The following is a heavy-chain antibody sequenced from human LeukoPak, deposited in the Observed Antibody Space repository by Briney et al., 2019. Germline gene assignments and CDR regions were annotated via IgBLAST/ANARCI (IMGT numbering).Heavy chain of an antibody. J-gene: IGHJ4*02. Sequence: GASVKVSCKASGYTFTGYYMHWVRQAPGQGLEWMGWINTNTGNPTYAQGFTGRFVFSLDTSVSTAYLQISSLKAEDTAVYYCARDPDDYGDSFDYWGQGTLVTVSS. V-gene: IGHV7-4-1*02. CDR1: GYTFTGYY. CDR2: INTNTGNP. CDR3: ARDPDDYGDSFDY. D-gene: IGHD4-17*01.